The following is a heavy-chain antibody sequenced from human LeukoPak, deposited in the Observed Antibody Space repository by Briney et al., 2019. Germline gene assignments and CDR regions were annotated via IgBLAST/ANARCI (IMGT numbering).Heavy chain of an antibody. V-gene: IGHV1-2*02. Sequence: ASVKVSCKASGYTFTGYYMYWVRQAPGQGLEWMGCINPNNGDTNYAQKFQGRVTMTRDTSINIAYMELSRLRSDDTAMYYCVRDLSGITTTSRGDDYWGQGTLVTVSS. CDR3: VRDLSGITTTSRGDDY. CDR2: INPNNGDT. D-gene: IGHD1-20*01. J-gene: IGHJ4*02. CDR1: GYTFTGYY.